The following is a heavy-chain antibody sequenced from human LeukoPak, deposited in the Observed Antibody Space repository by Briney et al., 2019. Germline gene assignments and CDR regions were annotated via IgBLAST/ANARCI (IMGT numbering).Heavy chain of an antibody. V-gene: IGHV3-21*01. CDR1: GFTFSSYS. CDR3: AGSIVVVTARYNWFDP. J-gene: IGHJ5*02. Sequence: GGSLTLSCAASGFTFSSYSRNWVRQAPGKGLEWVSSISSSSSYIYYADSVKGRFTISRDNAKNSLYLQMNNLRAEDTAVYYCAGSIVVVTARYNWFDPWGQGTLVTVSS. CDR2: ISSSSSYI. D-gene: IGHD2-21*02.